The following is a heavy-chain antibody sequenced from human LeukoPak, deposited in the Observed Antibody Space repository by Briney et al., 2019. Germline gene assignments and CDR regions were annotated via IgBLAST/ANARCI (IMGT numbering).Heavy chain of an antibody. CDR3: ARGQGDY. CDR1: GGPFSGYY. V-gene: IGHV4-34*01. Sequence: SETLSLTCAVYGGPFSGYYWSWIRQPPGKGLEWIGEINHSGSTNYNPSFKSRVTISVDTSKNQFSLKLSSVTAADTAVYYCARGQGDYWGQGTLVTVSS. J-gene: IGHJ4*02. CDR2: INHSGST.